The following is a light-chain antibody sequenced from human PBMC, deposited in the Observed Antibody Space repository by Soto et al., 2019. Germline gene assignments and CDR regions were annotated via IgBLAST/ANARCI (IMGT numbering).Light chain of an antibody. CDR2: EVN. CDR3: SSYAGSSNV. V-gene: IGLV2-8*01. J-gene: IGLJ1*01. CDR1: SSDVGGYNY. Sequence: QSVLRHPPSASWSPGQAVSISCTGTSSDVGGYNYVSWYQQHPGKAPKLMIYEVNKRPSGVPDRFSGSKSGNTASLTVSGLQAEDEADYYCSSYAGSSNVFGTGTKVTVL.